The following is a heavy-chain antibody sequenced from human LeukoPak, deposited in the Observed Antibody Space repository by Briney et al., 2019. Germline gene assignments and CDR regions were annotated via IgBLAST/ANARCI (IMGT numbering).Heavy chain of an antibody. Sequence: SETLSLTCAVYGGSFSGYYWSWIRKPPGKGLEGIGEINHIGSTNYNPSLKSRVTISVDTSKNQFSLKLSSVTAADTAVYYCARGRTTYYDILTGYYPFDYWGQGTLVTVSS. J-gene: IGHJ4*02. CDR1: GGSFSGYY. CDR2: INHIGST. D-gene: IGHD3-9*01. CDR3: ARGRTTYYDILTGYYPFDY. V-gene: IGHV4-34*01.